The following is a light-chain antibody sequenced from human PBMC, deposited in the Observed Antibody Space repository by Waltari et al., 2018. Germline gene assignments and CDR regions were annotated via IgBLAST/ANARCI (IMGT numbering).Light chain of an antibody. CDR3: QQFFATPLT. J-gene: IGKJ4*01. V-gene: IGKV4-1*01. CDR1: QSRLYSSNNRNY. Sequence: DIVMTQSPDSLAVSLGERATINCKSSQSRLYSSNNRNYLVWYQQKPGHPPKVVGNWASTRASGVPDRFSGSGSGTDFTLTISSLQAEDVAVYYCQQFFATPLTFGGGTKVEIK. CDR2: WAS.